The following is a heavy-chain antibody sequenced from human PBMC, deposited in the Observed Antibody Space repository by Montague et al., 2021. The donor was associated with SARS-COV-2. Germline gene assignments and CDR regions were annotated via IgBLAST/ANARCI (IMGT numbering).Heavy chain of an antibody. V-gene: IGHV4-34*01. J-gene: IGHJ4*02. Sequence: SETLSLTCAVYGGSFSDYYWSWIRQPPRKGLEWIGEINHRGTSKYNTSLKSRVPISLDTSKNQFSLYLSSVTAADTAVYYCARGRQDFNMIVVVMAGWGYYFDYWGQGTLVTVSS. CDR2: INHRGTS. D-gene: IGHD3-22*01. CDR1: GGSFSDYY. CDR3: ARGRQDFNMIVVVMAGWGYYFDY.